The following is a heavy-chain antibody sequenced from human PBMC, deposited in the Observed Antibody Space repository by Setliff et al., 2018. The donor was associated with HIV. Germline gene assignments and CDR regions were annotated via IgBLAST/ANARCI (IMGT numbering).Heavy chain of an antibody. D-gene: IGHD3-10*01. V-gene: IGHV3-21*01. CDR2: MSSRSPYI. J-gene: IGHJ4*02. CDR1: GFTFSSYS. CDR3: ARLRGSSVFDY. Sequence: GGSLRLSCAASGFTFSSYSMNWVRQAPGKGLEWVSSMSSRSPYIYYADSVKGRFIISRDNAKNSLFLQMNSLRAEDTAVYYCARLRGSSVFDYWGQGTLVTVSS.